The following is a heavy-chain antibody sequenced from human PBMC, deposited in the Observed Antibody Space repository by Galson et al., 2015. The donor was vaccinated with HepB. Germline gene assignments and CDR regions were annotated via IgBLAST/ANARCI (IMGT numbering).Heavy chain of an antibody. CDR3: VRDGRLTPLPDAFDI. J-gene: IGHJ3*02. CDR1: GFTFRDCS. CDR2: ISSSSSYI. Sequence: SLRLSCAASGFTFRDCSMNWVRQAPGKGLEWVSSISSSSSYIYYADSVKGRFTISRDNAKNSLYLQMNSLRAEDTAVYYCVRDGRLTPLPDAFDIWGQGTMVTVSS. V-gene: IGHV3-21*06. D-gene: IGHD5-12*01.